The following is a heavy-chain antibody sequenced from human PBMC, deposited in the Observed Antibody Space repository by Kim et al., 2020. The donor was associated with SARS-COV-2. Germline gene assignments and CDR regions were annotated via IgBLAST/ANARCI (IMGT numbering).Heavy chain of an antibody. D-gene: IGHD5-18*01. CDR1: GFTFSSYA. V-gene: IGHV3-23*01. J-gene: IGHJ5*02. CDR3: AKDPQNGGYGGYNWFDP. CDR2: ISGSGGST. Sequence: GGSLRLSCAASGFTFSSYAMSWVRQAPGKGLEWVSAISGSGGSTYYADSVKGRFTISRDNSKNTLYLQMNSLRAEDTAVYYCAKDPQNGGYGGYNWFDPWGQGTLVTVSS.